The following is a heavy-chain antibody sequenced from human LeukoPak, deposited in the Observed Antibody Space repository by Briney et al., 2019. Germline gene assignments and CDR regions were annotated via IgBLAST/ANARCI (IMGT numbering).Heavy chain of an antibody. CDR3: AKGKEWMITFGGVIVY. V-gene: IGHV3-7*01. CDR1: GFTFSSHW. Sequence: GGSLRLSCAASGFTFSSHWMSWVRQAPGKGLEWMANIKQDGSEKYYVDSVKGRFTISRDNSKNTLYLQMNSLRAEDTAVYYCAKGKEWMITFGGVIVYWGQGTLVTVSS. CDR2: IKQDGSEK. D-gene: IGHD3-16*02. J-gene: IGHJ4*02.